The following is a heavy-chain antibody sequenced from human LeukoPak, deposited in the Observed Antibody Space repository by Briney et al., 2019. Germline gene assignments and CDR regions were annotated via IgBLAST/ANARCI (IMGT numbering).Heavy chain of an antibody. CDR2: ISSSGDST. CDR3: ERVVTSWFDP. J-gene: IGHJ5*02. CDR1: GFTFSDYY. V-gene: IGHV3-11*01. D-gene: IGHD4-23*01. Sequence: PGGSLRLSCVASGFTFSDYYMSWIRQAPGKGLEWVSYISSSGDSTYYADSVKGRFTISRDNVKNSLYLQMNSLRAEDTAVYYCERVVTSWFDPWGQGTLVTVSS.